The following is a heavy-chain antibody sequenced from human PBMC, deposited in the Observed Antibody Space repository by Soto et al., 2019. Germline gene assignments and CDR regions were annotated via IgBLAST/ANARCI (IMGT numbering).Heavy chain of an antibody. Sequence: QVQLVQSGAEVKKPGSSVKVSCKASGGTFSSYAISWVRQAPGQGLEWLGGILPIFGTANYAQKVQGRVTITADESTSTAYMELSSLRSEDTAVYYCAREAVAADSHYFDYWGQGTLVTVSS. CDR2: ILPIFGTA. D-gene: IGHD6-13*01. V-gene: IGHV1-69*12. J-gene: IGHJ4*02. CDR1: GGTFSSYA. CDR3: AREAVAADSHYFDY.